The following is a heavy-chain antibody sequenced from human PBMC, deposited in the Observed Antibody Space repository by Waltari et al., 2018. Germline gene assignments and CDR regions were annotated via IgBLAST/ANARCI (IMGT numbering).Heavy chain of an antibody. CDR2: IDTDGIST. CDR3: ARGGYTHALDY. CDR1: GFTLSDYW. J-gene: IGHJ4*02. V-gene: IGHV3-74*01. D-gene: IGHD5-18*01. Sequence: EVQLVESGGVLGQPGGSLRLSCAASGFTLSDYWMFWVRQAPGKGLEWVSEIDTDGISTTYVDSVKGRFTMTRDDAKNTLYLQLDSLRAEDTAVYYCARGGYTHALDYWGQGTLVAVSS.